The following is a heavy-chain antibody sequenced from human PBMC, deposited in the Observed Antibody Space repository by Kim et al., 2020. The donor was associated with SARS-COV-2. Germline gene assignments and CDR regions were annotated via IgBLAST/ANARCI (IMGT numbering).Heavy chain of an antibody. CDR1: GFTFSSYG. CDR3: AREDYVWGSDAFDI. V-gene: IGHV3-33*01. CDR2: IWYDGSNK. J-gene: IGHJ3*02. D-gene: IGHD3-16*01. Sequence: GGSLRLSCAASGFTFSSYGMHWVRQAPGKGLEWVAVIWYDGSNKYYADSVKGRFTISRDNSKNTLYLQMNSLRAEDTAVYYCAREDYVWGSDAFDIWGQGTMVTVSS.